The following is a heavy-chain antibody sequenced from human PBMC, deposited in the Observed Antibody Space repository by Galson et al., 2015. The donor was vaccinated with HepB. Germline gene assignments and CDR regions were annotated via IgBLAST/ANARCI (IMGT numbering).Heavy chain of an antibody. CDR1: GFTFSSYV. CDR3: AKTFRNAFDV. CDR2: ISGGGGAT. V-gene: IGHV3-23*01. Sequence: SLRLSCAASGFTFSSYVMHWVRQAPGKGLEWVSFISGGGGATYYADSVKGRFIISRDSSNNTLYLQMNSLRADDSAVYYCAKTFRNAFDVWGQGTTVTVSS. J-gene: IGHJ3*01. D-gene: IGHD3-16*01.